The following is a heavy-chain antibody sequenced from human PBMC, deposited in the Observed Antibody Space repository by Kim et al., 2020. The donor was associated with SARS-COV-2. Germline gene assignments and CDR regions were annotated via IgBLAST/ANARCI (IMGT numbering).Heavy chain of an antibody. V-gene: IGHV3-23*01. J-gene: IGHJ4*02. D-gene: IGHD6-13*01. CDR2: ST. CDR3: ATIAAAGKGY. Sequence: STYYADSVKGRFTISRDNSKNTLYLQMNSLRAEDPAVYYCATIAAAGKGYWGQGTLVTVSS.